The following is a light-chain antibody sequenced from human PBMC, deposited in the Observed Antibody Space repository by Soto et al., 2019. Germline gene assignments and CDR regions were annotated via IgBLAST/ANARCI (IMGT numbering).Light chain of an antibody. V-gene: IGKV3-15*01. J-gene: IGKJ5*01. CDR2: GAS. CDR1: HSVNSH. Sequence: EIVLPQSPGTLSLSPGASVTLSCRTSHSVNSHVAWYQQKPGQAPRLLLYGASTRATGIPVRFSGSGFGTEFTLTISSLQSEDFAVYYCQQYKNWPLVGQGTRLEIK. CDR3: QQYKNWPL.